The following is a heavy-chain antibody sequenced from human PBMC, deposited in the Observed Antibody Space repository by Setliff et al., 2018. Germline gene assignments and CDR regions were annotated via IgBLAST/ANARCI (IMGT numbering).Heavy chain of an antibody. CDR3: ASTDWGWGYYFDY. V-gene: IGHV4-61*02. CDR1: GGSIGSGPYY. Sequence: SETLSLTCTVSGGSIGSGPYYWNWFRQPAGKGLEWIGRLYSSGSTNYNPSLKSRVTISVDTSKNQFSLKLSSVTAADTAVYYCASTDWGWGYYFDYWGQGTLVTVSS. D-gene: IGHD7-27*01. CDR2: LYSSGST. J-gene: IGHJ4*02.